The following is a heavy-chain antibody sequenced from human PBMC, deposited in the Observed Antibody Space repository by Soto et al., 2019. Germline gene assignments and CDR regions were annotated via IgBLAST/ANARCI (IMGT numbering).Heavy chain of an antibody. V-gene: IGHV4-39*01. CDR3: ASNHCSSTSCYVYDWFDP. CDR1: GGSISSSSYY. Sequence: PSETLSLTCTVSGGSISSSSYYWGWIRQPPGKGLEWIGSIYYSGSTYYNPSLKSRVTISVDTSKNQFSLKLSSVTAADTAVYYCASNHCSSTSCYVYDWFDPWGQGTLVTVSS. J-gene: IGHJ5*02. CDR2: IYYSGST. D-gene: IGHD2-2*01.